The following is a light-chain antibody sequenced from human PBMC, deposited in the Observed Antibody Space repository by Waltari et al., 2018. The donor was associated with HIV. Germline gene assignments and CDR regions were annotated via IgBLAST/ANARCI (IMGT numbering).Light chain of an antibody. J-gene: IGLJ2*01. CDR3: CSYAGSRIHVI. V-gene: IGLV2-23*02. Sequence: QSALTQPASVSGSPGQSITISCTGTFSDVGIYNLVSWYQQHPGEAPKLMIYEVTKRPSGISSRFSGSKSGNTASLTISGLQAEDEANYYCCSYAGSRIHVIFGGGTKLTVL. CDR2: EVT. CDR1: FSDVGIYNL.